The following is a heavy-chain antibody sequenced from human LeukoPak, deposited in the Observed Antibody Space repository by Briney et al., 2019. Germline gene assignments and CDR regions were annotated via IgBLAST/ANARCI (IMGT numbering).Heavy chain of an antibody. Sequence: SSVKVSCKASGGTFSSYAISWVRQAPGQGLEWMGGIIPIFGTANYAQKFQGRVTITADESTSTAYMELSSLRSEDTAVYYCARGPGYCSSTSCYNYYYYYYMHVWPKGTAVSVPS. V-gene: IGHV1-69*01. D-gene: IGHD2-2*02. CDR2: IIPIFGTA. CDR1: GGTFSSYA. J-gene: IGHJ6*03. CDR3: ARGPGYCSSTSCYNYYYYYYMHV.